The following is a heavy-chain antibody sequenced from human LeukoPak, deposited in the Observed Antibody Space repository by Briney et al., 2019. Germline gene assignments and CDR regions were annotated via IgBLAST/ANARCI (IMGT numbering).Heavy chain of an antibody. J-gene: IGHJ6*02. CDR2: IYYTGST. V-gene: IGHV4-59*01. CDR1: GGSIGSSY. Sequence: SETLSLTCTVSGGSIGSSYWSWIRQAPGKGLEWIGYIYYTGSTNYNPSLKSRVTISLHTSKKQFSLKLSSVTAADTAVYHCAKDIDCSSTSCAGYYYYYGMDVWGQGTTVTVSS. CDR3: AKDIDCSSTSCAGYYYYYGMDV. D-gene: IGHD2-2*01.